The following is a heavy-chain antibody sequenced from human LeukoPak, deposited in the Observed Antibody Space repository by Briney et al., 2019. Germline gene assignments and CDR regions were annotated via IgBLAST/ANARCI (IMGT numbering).Heavy chain of an antibody. CDR3: ARDRGMAQSLRYFDY. CDR2: IKPDGTEE. D-gene: IGHD5-24*01. CDR1: GLTFSDYW. V-gene: IGHV3-7*04. Sequence: GGSLRLSCAASGLTFSDYWMSWVRQAPGKGLEWVASIKPDGTEEYYVDSVRGRFSISRDNAKNTLFLQMNSLRAEETAVYFCARDRGMAQSLRYFDYWGQGTPVTVSS. J-gene: IGHJ4*02.